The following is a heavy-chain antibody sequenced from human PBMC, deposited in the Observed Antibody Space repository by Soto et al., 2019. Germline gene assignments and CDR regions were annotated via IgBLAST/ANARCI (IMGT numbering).Heavy chain of an antibody. CDR2: IIPIFGTA. V-gene: IGHV1-69*06. D-gene: IGHD3-3*01. Sequence: GAAVKVSGKASGCTFSSYAISWVRQAPGQGLEWMGGIIPIFGTANYAQKFQGRVTITADKSTSTAYMELSSLRSEDTAVYYCARDEAHYDFWSGYYSGCCYYYGMDVWGQGTTVTVSS. J-gene: IGHJ6*02. CDR3: ARDEAHYDFWSGYYSGCCYYYGMDV. CDR1: GCTFSSYA.